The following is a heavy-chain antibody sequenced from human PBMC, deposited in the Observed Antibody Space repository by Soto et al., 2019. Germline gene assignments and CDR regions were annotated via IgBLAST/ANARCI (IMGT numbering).Heavy chain of an antibody. D-gene: IGHD5-12*01. CDR1: GGTFSSYA. J-gene: IGHJ4*02. CDR2: IIPIFGTA. V-gene: IGHV1-69*13. Sequence: ASLKVSCKASGGTFSSYAIIWVRQAPGQGLEWMGGIIPIFGTANYAQKFQGRVTITADESTSTAYMELSSLRSEDTAVYYCATETIRKYSGLFDYWGQGALVTVSS. CDR3: ATETIRKYSGLFDY.